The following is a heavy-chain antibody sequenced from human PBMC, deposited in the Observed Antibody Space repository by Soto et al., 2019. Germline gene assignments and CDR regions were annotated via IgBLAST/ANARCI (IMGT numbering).Heavy chain of an antibody. CDR2: IIPILGIA. CDR3: ASYSWESYYYYGMDV. Sequence: QVQLVQSGAEVKKPGSSVKVSCKASGGTFSSYTISWVRQAPGQGLEWMGRIIPILGIANYAQKFQGRVTITADKSTSTAYMELSSLRSEDTAVYYCASYSWESYYYYGMDVWGQGTMVTVSS. D-gene: IGHD5-18*01. V-gene: IGHV1-69*02. J-gene: IGHJ6*02. CDR1: GGTFSSYT.